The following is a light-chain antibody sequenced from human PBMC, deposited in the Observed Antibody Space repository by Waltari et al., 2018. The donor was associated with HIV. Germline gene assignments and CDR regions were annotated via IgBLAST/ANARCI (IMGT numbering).Light chain of an antibody. CDR3: QQYYSVPWT. J-gene: IGKJ1*01. Sequence: DIVMTQSPDSLAVSLGERATFNGKSSQSVLYSSNNNNYLAWYQQKPGQPPKLLFYWASARESGVPDRFSGSGSETDFTLTISGLQAEDVAVYYCQQYYSVPWTFGQGTKVEIK. CDR1: QSVLYSSNNNNY. V-gene: IGKV4-1*01. CDR2: WAS.